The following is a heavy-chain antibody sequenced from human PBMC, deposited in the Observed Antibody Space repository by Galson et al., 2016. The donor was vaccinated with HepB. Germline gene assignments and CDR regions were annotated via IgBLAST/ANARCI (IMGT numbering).Heavy chain of an antibody. Sequence: SVKVSCKASGFSFSSYAVHWVRQTRGQRLEWIGWIVVGSGYTNYAQKFQERVTITRVLSSGTAYMELSSLRSEDTAVYYCAGYDFWSGYYGYYFDNWGQGTLVTVSS. D-gene: IGHD3-3*01. J-gene: IGHJ4*02. CDR2: IVVGSGYT. V-gene: IGHV1-58*01. CDR1: GFSFSSYA. CDR3: AGYDFWSGYYGYYFDN.